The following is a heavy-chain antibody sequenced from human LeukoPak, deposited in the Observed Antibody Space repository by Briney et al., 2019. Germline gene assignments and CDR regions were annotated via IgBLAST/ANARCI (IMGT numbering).Heavy chain of an antibody. CDR1: GDSVSSNSAS. V-gene: IGHV6-1*01. CDR2: TYYRSKWYS. J-gene: IGHJ3*02. Sequence: SQTLSLTCALSGDSVSSNSASWNWIRQSPSRGLEWLGRTYYRSKWYSEYAGSVRGRITINADTSKNQFSLQLYSVTPDDTAVYYCARDAGWEILHAFDIWGQGTMVTVSS. D-gene: IGHD1-26*01. CDR3: ARDAGWEILHAFDI.